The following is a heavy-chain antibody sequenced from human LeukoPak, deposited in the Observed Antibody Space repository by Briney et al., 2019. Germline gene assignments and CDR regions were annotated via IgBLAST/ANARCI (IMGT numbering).Heavy chain of an antibody. D-gene: IGHD6-13*01. CDR3: ASRADSSWYGGDYFDY. CDR1: GFTFSNYA. Sequence: GGSLRLSCAASGFTFSNYAMHWVRQAPGKGLEYVSAISSNGGSTYYANSVKGRFTISRDNSKNTLYLQMGSLRAEDMAVYYCASRADSSWYGGDYFDYWGQGTLVTVSS. V-gene: IGHV3-64*01. CDR2: ISSNGGST. J-gene: IGHJ4*02.